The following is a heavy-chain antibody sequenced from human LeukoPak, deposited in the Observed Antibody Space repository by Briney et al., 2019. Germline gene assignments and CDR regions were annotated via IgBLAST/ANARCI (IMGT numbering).Heavy chain of an antibody. CDR3: ARLGGYCSSTSCSIPCDY. J-gene: IGHJ4*02. V-gene: IGHV1-18*01. CDR1: GYTFTSYG. D-gene: IGHD2-2*01. Sequence: GASVKVSCKASGYTFTSYGISWVRQAPGQGLEWMGWISAYNGNTNYAQKLQGRVTMTTDTSTSTAYMELRSLRSDDTAVYYCARLGGYCSSTSCSIPCDYWGQGTLVTVSS. CDR2: ISAYNGNT.